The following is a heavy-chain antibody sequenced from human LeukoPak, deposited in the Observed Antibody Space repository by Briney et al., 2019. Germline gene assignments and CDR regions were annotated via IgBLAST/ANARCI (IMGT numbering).Heavy chain of an antibody. CDR2: IIPMFDTQ. Sequence: ASVKVSCKVSGYSLTDLSIHWVRQAPGQGLEWMGRIIPMFDTQNHAQKFQGRVTIFADKSTGTVYMDLNSLTSDDTAVYYCATESNYYLDDWGQGTLVTVSS. CDR1: GYSLTDLS. J-gene: IGHJ4*02. V-gene: IGHV1-69*06. D-gene: IGHD3-10*01. CDR3: ATESNYYLDD.